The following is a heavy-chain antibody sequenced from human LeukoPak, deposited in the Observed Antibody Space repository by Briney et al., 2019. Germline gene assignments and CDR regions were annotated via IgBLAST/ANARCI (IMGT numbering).Heavy chain of an antibody. CDR3: ANLGSSSPEYYFDY. CDR1: GVTFSSYG. V-gene: IGHV3-30*02. Sequence: PGGSLRLSCAASGVTFSSYGMHWVRQAPGKGLEWVAFIRYDGSNKYYADSVKGRFTISRDNSKNTLYLQMNSLRAEDTAVYYCANLGSSSPEYYFDYWGQGTLVTVSS. D-gene: IGHD6-13*01. J-gene: IGHJ4*02. CDR2: IRYDGSNK.